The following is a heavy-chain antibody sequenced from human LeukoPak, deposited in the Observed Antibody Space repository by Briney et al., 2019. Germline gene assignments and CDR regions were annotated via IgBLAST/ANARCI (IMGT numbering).Heavy chain of an antibody. CDR1: GASISSGDYH. CDR2: IYYSGST. D-gene: IGHD2/OR15-2a*01. J-gene: IGHJ4*02. Sequence: SQTLSLTCTVSGASISSGDYHWSWIRQPPGKGLEWIGYIYYSGSTNYNPSLKSRVTISVDTSKNQFSLKLSSVTAADTAVYYCAREGFSTGHFDYWGQGTLVTVSS. V-gene: IGHV4-61*08. CDR3: AREGFSTGHFDY.